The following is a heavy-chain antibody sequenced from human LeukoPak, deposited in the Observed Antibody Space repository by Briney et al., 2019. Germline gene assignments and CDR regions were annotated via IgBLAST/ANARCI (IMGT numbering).Heavy chain of an antibody. Sequence: GGSLRLSCAASGFPFSSYWMHWVRQAPGKGLVWVSRIHSDGSSTNYADSVKGRFTISRDNAKNTLYLQMNSLRAEDTAVYYCARDGHYDYVWGTYRYGPHAFDVWGQGTMVTVSS. CDR3: ARDGHYDYVWGTYRYGPHAFDV. J-gene: IGHJ3*01. CDR2: IHSDGSST. CDR1: GFPFSSYW. V-gene: IGHV3-74*01. D-gene: IGHD3-16*02.